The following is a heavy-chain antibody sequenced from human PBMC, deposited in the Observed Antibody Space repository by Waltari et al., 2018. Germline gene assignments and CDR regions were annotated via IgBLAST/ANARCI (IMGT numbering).Heavy chain of an antibody. CDR2: INSDGSGT. D-gene: IGHD3-22*01. CDR1: GFTFSRYW. V-gene: IGHV3-74*01. CDR3: AREPSPDSSGYFYYYMDV. Sequence: EVQLVESGGGLVQPGGSLRLSCAASGFTFSRYWMHWVRQVPGKGLVWVSRINSDGSGTIYADSVKGRFTISRDNAKNTLYLQLNSLRVEDTAVYYCAREPSPDSSGYFYYYMDVWGKGTTVTVFS. J-gene: IGHJ6*03.